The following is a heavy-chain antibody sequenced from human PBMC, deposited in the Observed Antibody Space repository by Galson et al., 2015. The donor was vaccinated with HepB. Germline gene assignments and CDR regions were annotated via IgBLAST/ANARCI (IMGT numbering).Heavy chain of an antibody. Sequence: SVKVSCKASGYAFNNYALHWVRQAPGQRLEWLGWISAGNGDTNVLQKFQGRVTLTKDPSANTAYLELDSLRPEDTAVYYCAKDSTVYTDGRYSRSFGPWGQGTLGTVSP. J-gene: IGHJ5*02. CDR3: AKDSTVYTDGRYSRSFGP. CDR2: ISAGNGDT. CDR1: GYAFNNYA. D-gene: IGHD6-6*01. V-gene: IGHV1-3*01.